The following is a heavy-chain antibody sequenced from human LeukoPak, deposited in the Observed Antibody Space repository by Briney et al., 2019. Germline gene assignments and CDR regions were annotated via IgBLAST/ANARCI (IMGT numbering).Heavy chain of an antibody. Sequence: SETLSLTCTVSGGSTSSSSYYWGWIRQPPGKGLEWIGSIYYSGSTYYNPSLKSRVTISVDTSKNQFSLKLSSVTAADTAVYYCARSYYYDSSGYPDAFDIWGQGTMVTVSS. CDR3: ARSYYYDSSGYPDAFDI. J-gene: IGHJ3*02. D-gene: IGHD3-22*01. CDR2: IYYSGST. CDR1: GGSTSSSSYY. V-gene: IGHV4-39*01.